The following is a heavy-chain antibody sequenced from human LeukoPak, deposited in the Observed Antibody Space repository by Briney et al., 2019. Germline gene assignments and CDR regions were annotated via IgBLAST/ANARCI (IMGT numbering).Heavy chain of an antibody. J-gene: IGHJ4*02. D-gene: IGHD1-26*01. CDR1: GYTFTSYG. V-gene: IGHV1-18*01. Sequence: ASVKVSCKASGYTFTSYGISWVRQAPGQGLEWMGWISAYSGNTNYAQKLQGRVTMTTDTSTSTAYMELRGLRSDDTAVYYCASGRRGSYYLGLFDYWGQGTLVTVSS. CDR3: ASGRRGSYYLGLFDY. CDR2: ISAYSGNT.